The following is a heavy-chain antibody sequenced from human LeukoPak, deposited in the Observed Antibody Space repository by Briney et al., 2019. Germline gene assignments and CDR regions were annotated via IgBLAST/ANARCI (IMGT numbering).Heavy chain of an antibody. CDR2: IYYSGNT. V-gene: IGHV4-39*07. J-gene: IGHJ4*02. CDR3: ARAILTGPFDY. Sequence: SETLSLTCTVSGGSISSSSYYWGWIRQPPGKGLEWIGSIYYSGNTYYNPSLKSRVTISVDTSKNQFSLKLSSVTAADTAVYYCARAILTGPFDYWGQGTLVTVSS. CDR1: GGSISSSSYY. D-gene: IGHD3-9*01.